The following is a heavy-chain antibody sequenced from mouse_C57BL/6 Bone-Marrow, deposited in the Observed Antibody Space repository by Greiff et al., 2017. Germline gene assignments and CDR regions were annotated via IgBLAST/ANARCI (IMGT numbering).Heavy chain of an antibody. CDR2: IYPRSGNT. CDR1: GYTFTSYG. V-gene: IGHV1-81*01. J-gene: IGHJ1*03. Sequence: VQLQESGAELARPGASVKLSCKASGYTFTSYGISWVKQRTGQGLEWIGEIYPRSGNTYYNEKFKGKATLTADKSSSTAYMELRSLTSEDSAVYFCARPCDWYFDVWGTGTTVTVSS. CDR3: ARPCDWYFDV.